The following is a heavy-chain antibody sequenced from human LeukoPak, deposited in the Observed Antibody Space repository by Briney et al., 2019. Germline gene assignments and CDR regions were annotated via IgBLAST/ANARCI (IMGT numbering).Heavy chain of an antibody. D-gene: IGHD6-19*01. Sequence: GGSPRLSCAASGSTFGNYYMSWVRQAPGKGLEWVANIKHDGNWKFYADSVKGRFTVSRDNAENTLYLQMNSLRAEDTAVYYCAKVRVAGHDAFDIWGQGTMVTVSS. CDR3: AKVRVAGHDAFDI. CDR2: IKHDGNWK. J-gene: IGHJ3*02. V-gene: IGHV3-7*03. CDR1: GSTFGNYY.